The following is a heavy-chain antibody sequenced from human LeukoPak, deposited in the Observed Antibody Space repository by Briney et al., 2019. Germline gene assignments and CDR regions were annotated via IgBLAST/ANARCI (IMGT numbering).Heavy chain of an antibody. J-gene: IGHJ3*02. Sequence: SETLSLTCTVSGGSTSSSSYYWGWIRQPPGKGLEWIGSIYYSGSTYYNPSLKSRVTISVDTSKNQFSLKLSSVTAADTAVYYCARLRSWHYDILTGYYIPDAFDIWGQGTMVTVSS. V-gene: IGHV4-39*01. CDR1: GGSTSSSSYY. D-gene: IGHD3-9*01. CDR2: IYYSGST. CDR3: ARLRSWHYDILTGYYIPDAFDI.